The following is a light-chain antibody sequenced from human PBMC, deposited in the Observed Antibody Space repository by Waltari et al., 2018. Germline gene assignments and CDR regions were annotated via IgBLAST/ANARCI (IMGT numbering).Light chain of an antibody. J-gene: IGLJ2*01. Sequence: QSALTQPASVSGSPGQTITISCTGTSSDIGGHNYVSWYQQHPGKAPKLMIYDVVKRPSGVSNLFSCSKSGNTASLTISGLQAEDDAIYYCSSYASSKFGGGTKLTVL. CDR3: SSYASSK. CDR1: SSDIGGHNY. V-gene: IGLV2-14*01. CDR2: DVV.